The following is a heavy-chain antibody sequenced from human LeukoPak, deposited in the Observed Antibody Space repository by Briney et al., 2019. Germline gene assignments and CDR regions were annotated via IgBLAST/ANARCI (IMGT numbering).Heavy chain of an antibody. CDR3: AKVRTYFYHGLDV. V-gene: IGHV3-23*01. Sequence: GGSLRLSCAASGFTFSTCAMSWVRQAPGKGLEWVSGIRGTTSSTYYADSVKGRFTISRDNSKNTLFLQVNSLRAEDTAVYYCAKVRTYFYHGLDVWGQGTTVTVSS. CDR1: GFTFSTCA. CDR2: IRGTTSST. J-gene: IGHJ6*02. D-gene: IGHD1-14*01.